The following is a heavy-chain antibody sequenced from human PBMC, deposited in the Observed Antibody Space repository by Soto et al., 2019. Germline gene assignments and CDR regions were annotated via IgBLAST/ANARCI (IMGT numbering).Heavy chain of an antibody. V-gene: IGHV1-18*01. Sequence: QVQLVQSGAEVKKPGASVKVSCKASGYRFTSYGLSWVRQAPGQGLEWMGWISAYNGNTNYAEKFQDRVTMTTDTSTSTAYMELRSLRSDDTAVYYWARGLWFGDFDYWGQGTLVTVSS. CDR3: ARGLWFGDFDY. D-gene: IGHD3-10*01. CDR2: ISAYNGNT. CDR1: GYRFTSYG. J-gene: IGHJ4*02.